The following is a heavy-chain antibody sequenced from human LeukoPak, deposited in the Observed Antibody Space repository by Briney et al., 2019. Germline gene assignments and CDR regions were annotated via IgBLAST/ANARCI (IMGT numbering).Heavy chain of an antibody. D-gene: IGHD3-9*01. J-gene: IGHJ6*02. Sequence: SGGSLRLSCAASGFTFDDYAMHWVRQAPGKGLEWVSGISWNSGSIGYADSVKGRFTISRDNAKNSLYLQMNSLRAEDTALYYCAKDTYYDILTGYGGAGMDVWGQGTTVTVSS. CDR1: GFTFDDYA. CDR2: ISWNSGSI. CDR3: AKDTYYDILTGYGGAGMDV. V-gene: IGHV3-9*01.